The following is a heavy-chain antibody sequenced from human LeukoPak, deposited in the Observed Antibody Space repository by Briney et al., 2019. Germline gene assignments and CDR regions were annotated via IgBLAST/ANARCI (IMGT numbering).Heavy chain of an antibody. Sequence: GGSLRLSRAASGFTLSEYYMSGIRQAPGKGLDWVANIKQDGSEKYYVDSVKGRFTISRDNAKNALYLQMNSLRAEDTAVYYCARDPTVGASPFDYWGQGTLVTVSS. CDR1: GFTLSEYY. CDR2: IKQDGSEK. D-gene: IGHD1-26*01. CDR3: ARDPTVGASPFDY. V-gene: IGHV3-7*05. J-gene: IGHJ4*02.